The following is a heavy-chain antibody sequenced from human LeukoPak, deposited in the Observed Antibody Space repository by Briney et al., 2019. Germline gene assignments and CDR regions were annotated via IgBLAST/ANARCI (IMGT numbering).Heavy chain of an antibody. CDR3: AREGAWNNWYLDL. V-gene: IGHV3-66*01. D-gene: IGHD1-1*01. CDR2: LYTNGTT. J-gene: IGHJ2*01. Sequence: PGGSLRLSCAVSGFTVTSNYMSWVRQAPGKGLEWVSTLYTNGTTHYADSVKGRFSISRDNSKNTLSLQMNSLRPEDTALYYCAREGAWNNWYLDLWGRGTLVTVSS. CDR1: GFTVTSNY.